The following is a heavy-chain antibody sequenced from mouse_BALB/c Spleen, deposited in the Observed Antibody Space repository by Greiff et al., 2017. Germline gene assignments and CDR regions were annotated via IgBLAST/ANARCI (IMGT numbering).Heavy chain of an antibody. Sequence: QVQLKESGPGLVAPSQSLSITCTVSGFSLTSYGVHWVRQPPGKGLEWLGVIWAGGSTNYNSALMSRLSISKDDSKSQVFLKMNSLPTDDTAMYYCARSCHYGDGGKFAYWGQGTLVTVSA. D-gene: IGHD2-13*01. J-gene: IGHJ3*01. CDR1: GFSLTSYG. CDR2: IWAGGST. CDR3: ARSCHYGDGGKFAY. V-gene: IGHV2-9*02.